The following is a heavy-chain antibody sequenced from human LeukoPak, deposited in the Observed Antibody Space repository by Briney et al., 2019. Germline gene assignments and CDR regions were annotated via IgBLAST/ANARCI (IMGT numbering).Heavy chain of an antibody. Sequence: SETLPLTCTVSGGFISGYYWNWIRQPAGKGLEWIGRIFTSGSTNYNPSLKSRVTMSVDTSKNQFSLKVNSVTAADTAVYFCARGGRQQLVNLWGQGTLVTVSS. J-gene: IGHJ4*02. V-gene: IGHV4-4*07. CDR1: GGFISGYY. CDR3: ARGGRQQLVNL. CDR2: IFTSGST. D-gene: IGHD6-13*01.